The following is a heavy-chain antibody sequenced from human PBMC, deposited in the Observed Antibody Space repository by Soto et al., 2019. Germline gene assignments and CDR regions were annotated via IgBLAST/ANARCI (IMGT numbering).Heavy chain of an antibody. V-gene: IGHV3-23*01. Sequence: PGGSLRLSCAASGFTFSNSDMSWVRQAPGKGLEWVSYISRSGDSTYYADSVKGRFTISRDNSKNTLFLQVNSLRNEDTAVYYCAFSSGWFDALDVWGQGTMVTVSS. CDR3: AFSSGWFDALDV. CDR1: GFTFSNSD. D-gene: IGHD6-19*01. J-gene: IGHJ3*01. CDR2: ISRSGDST.